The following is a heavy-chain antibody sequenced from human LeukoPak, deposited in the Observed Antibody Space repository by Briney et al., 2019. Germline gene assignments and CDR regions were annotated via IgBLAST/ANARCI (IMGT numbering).Heavy chain of an antibody. CDR3: ARCSGYYDILTGHPYYFDY. CDR1: GFTFSSYS. V-gene: IGHV3-21*01. J-gene: IGHJ4*02. D-gene: IGHD3-9*01. CDR2: ISSSSSYI. Sequence: GGSLRLSCAASGFTFSSYSMNWVRQAPGKGLEWVSSISSSSSYIYYADSVKGRFTISRDNAKNSLYLQMNSLRAEDTAVYYCARCSGYYDILTGHPYYFDYWGQGTLVTVSS.